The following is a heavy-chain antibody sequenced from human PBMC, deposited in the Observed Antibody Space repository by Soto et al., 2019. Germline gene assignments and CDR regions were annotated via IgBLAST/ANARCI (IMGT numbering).Heavy chain of an antibody. J-gene: IGHJ4*02. D-gene: IGHD6-19*01. CDR3: ARGTSSGWYYFDY. CDR1: GFTFSNYA. Sequence: QVQLVESGGGVVQPGRSLRLSCAASGFTFSNYAIHWVRQAPGKGLEWVAAISYDGSNKYYADSVKGRFTISRDNSKSTLYLQVNSLRADDTAVYYCARGTSSGWYYFDYLGQGTLVTVSS. V-gene: IGHV3-30-3*01. CDR2: ISYDGSNK.